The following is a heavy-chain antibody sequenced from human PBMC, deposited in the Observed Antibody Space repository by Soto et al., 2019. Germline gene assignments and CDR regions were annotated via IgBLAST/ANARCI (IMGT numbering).Heavy chain of an antibody. Sequence: QVQLQESGPGLVKPSETLSLTCTVSGASISSYYWSWIRQPPGKGLDWIGYIHYSGSINYNPSLKSRVIISIDTSKNQFSRNLSSVTAADTAVYYCARHSQNGPPLWFGELLSWGQGTLVTVSS. D-gene: IGHD3-10*01. J-gene: IGHJ4*02. CDR1: GASISSYY. V-gene: IGHV4-59*01. CDR2: IHYSGSI. CDR3: ARHSQNGPPLWFGELLS.